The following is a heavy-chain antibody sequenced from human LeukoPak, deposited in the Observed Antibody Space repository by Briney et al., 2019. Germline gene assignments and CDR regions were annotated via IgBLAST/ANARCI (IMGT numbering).Heavy chain of an antibody. CDR3: ARGVTDYGDLFDY. J-gene: IGHJ4*02. CDR1: GGSTSSGGYY. Sequence: PSETLSLTCTVSGGSTSSGGYYWSWIRQHPGKGLEWIGYIYYSGSTYYNPSLKSRVTISVDTSKNQFSLKLSSVTAADTAVYYCARGVTDYGDLFDYWGQGTLVIVSS. D-gene: IGHD4-17*01. V-gene: IGHV4-31*03. CDR2: IYYSGST.